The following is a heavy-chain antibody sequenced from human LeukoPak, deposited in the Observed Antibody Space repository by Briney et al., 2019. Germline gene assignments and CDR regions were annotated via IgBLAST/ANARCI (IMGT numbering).Heavy chain of an antibody. CDR3: ARVWIRDYMDV. Sequence: PGGSLRLSCAVSGFSFRSYAMNWVRQAPGKGPEWVAAITADGGSTHYTTSVKGRFIISRDTPKNTLSLQMNNLRAEDTAVYFCARVWIRDYMDVWGEGTTVSVSS. D-gene: IGHD1-1*01. V-gene: IGHV3-23*01. J-gene: IGHJ6*03. CDR1: GFSFRSYA. CDR2: ITADGGST.